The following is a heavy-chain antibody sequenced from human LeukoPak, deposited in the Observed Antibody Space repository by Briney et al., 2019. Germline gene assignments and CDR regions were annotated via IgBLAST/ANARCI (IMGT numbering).Heavy chain of an antibody. V-gene: IGHV4-30-4*01. CDR3: ASSSSGGIWH. CDR1: GGSISSGDYY. D-gene: IGHD2-15*01. J-gene: IGHJ4*02. CDR2: IYYSGST. Sequence: SETLSLTCTVSGGSISSGDYYWSWIRQPPGKGLEWIGYIYYSGSTYYNPSLRSRVTISVDTSKNQFSLKLSSVTAADTAVYYCASSSSGGIWHWGQGTLVTVSS.